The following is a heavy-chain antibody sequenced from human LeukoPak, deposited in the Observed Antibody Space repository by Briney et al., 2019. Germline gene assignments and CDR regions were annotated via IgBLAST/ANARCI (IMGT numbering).Heavy chain of an antibody. CDR3: AKRSPRDYYYNMDV. V-gene: IGHV3-23*01. J-gene: IGHJ6*02. CDR2: ILESGGST. CDR1: GFTFSNYA. Sequence: PGGSLRLSCAASGFTFSNYAMSWVRQAPGKGLEWVSAILESGGSTYYADPVKGRFTISRDNSKNTLYLQMNSLRAEDTAVYYCAKRSPRDYYYNMDVWGQGTTVTVSS.